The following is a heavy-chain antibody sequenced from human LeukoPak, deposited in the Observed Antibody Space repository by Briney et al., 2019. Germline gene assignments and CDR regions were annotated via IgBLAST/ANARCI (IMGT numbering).Heavy chain of an antibody. CDR3: ARQGDSGWYYFDY. V-gene: IGHV4-4*02. D-gene: IGHD6-19*01. Sequence: SGTLSLTCAVSGGSISSSNWWSWVRQPPGKGLEWIGEIYHSGSTNYNPSLKSRVTIAVDKSKNQFSLKLTSVTAADTAAYYCARQGDSGWYYFDYWGQGTLVTVSS. CDR1: GGSISSSNW. CDR2: IYHSGST. J-gene: IGHJ4*02.